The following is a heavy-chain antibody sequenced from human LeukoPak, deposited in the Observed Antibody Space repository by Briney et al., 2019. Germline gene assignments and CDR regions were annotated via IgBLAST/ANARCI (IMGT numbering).Heavy chain of an antibody. Sequence: ASVKVSCKASGYTFTSYYMHWVRQAPGQGLEWMEIINPSGGSTSYAQKFQGRVTMTRDTSTSTVYMELSSLRSEDTAVYYCARIPPWDWGSKNAFDIWGQGTMVTVSS. D-gene: IGHD7-27*01. CDR1: GYTFTSYY. V-gene: IGHV1-46*01. CDR2: INPSGGST. CDR3: ARIPPWDWGSKNAFDI. J-gene: IGHJ3*02.